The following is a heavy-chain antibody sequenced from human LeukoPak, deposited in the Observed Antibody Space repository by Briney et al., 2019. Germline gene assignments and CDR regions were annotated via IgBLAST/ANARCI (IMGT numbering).Heavy chain of an antibody. CDR3: AKAYYYDSSGYFDY. D-gene: IGHD3-22*01. CDR2: ISWNSGSI. V-gene: IGHV3-9*01. CDR1: GLTFDDYA. J-gene: IGHJ4*02. Sequence: GRSLRLSCAASGLTFDDYAMHWVRQAPGKGLEWVSGISWNSGSIGYADSVKGRFTISRDNAKNSLYLQMNSLRAEDTALYYCAKAYYYDSSGYFDYWGQGTLVTVSS.